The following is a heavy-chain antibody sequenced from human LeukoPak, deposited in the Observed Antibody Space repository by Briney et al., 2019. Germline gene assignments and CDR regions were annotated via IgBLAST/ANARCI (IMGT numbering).Heavy chain of an antibody. J-gene: IGHJ4*02. V-gene: IGHV3-33*01. D-gene: IGHD6-13*01. CDR3: ARRPGIAAAGIDY. CDR1: GFSFRTNG. Sequence: GRSLRLSCAAPGFSFRTNGMHWVRQAPGKGLEWVAVMWFDGSNENYADSVKGRFTISRDISKNTAYLQLNSLRVEDTAVYYCARRPGIAAAGIDYWGQGTLVTVSS. CDR2: MWFDGSNE.